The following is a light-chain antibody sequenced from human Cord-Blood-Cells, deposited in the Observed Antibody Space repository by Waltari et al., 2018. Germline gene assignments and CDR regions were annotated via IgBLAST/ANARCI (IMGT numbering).Light chain of an antibody. CDR2: AAS. CDR3: QQSYSTRWT. V-gene: IGKV1-39*01. J-gene: IGKJ1*01. Sequence: DIQMNQSLSSLSASIGDRVTITCRASQSISSYLNWYQQKPGKAPKLLIYAASSLQSGVPSRFSGSGSGTDFTLTISSLQPEDFATYYCQQSYSTRWTFGQGTKVEIK. CDR1: QSISSY.